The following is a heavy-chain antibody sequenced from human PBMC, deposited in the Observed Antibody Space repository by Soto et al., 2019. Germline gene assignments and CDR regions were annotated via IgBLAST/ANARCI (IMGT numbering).Heavy chain of an antibody. V-gene: IGHV4-59*03. CDR2: IYDDGST. D-gene: IGHD2-2*01. CDR3: VSSRSAIYGDAFDV. Sequence: SETLSLTCSVSGDSISSYFKNWIRQPPGKGLEWIGCIYDDGSTKYNPSLESRVTILLDTSKNEFSLRLRSVTSADTAVYYCVSSRSAIYGDAFDVWGQGTMVTVSS. J-gene: IGHJ3*01. CDR1: GDSISSYF.